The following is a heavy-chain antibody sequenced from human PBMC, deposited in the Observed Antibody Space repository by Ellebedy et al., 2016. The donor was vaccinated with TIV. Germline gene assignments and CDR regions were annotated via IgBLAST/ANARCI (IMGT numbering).Heavy chain of an antibody. CDR2: INHSGST. Sequence: SETLSLTCAVYGGSFSGYYWSWIRQPPGKGLEWIGEINHSGSTNYNPSLKSRVTISVDTSKNQFSLKLSSVTAADTAVYYCARHPLSPCSGGSCYLFDYWGQGTLVTVSS. J-gene: IGHJ4*02. CDR3: ARHPLSPCSGGSCYLFDY. V-gene: IGHV4-34*01. CDR1: GGSFSGYY. D-gene: IGHD2-15*01.